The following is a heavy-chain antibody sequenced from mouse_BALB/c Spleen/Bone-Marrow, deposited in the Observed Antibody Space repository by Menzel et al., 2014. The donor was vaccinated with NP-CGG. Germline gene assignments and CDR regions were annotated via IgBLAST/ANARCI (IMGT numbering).Heavy chain of an antibody. D-gene: IGHD1-1*01. Sequence: EVKLMDSGGGLVKPGGSLKLSCAASGFAFXSYDMSWVRQTPEKRLEWVAYISSGGGSTYYPDTVKGRFTISRDNAKNTLYLQMSSLKSEDTAMYYCARGYYYGSSFDYWGQGTTLTVSS. CDR3: ARGYYYGSSFDY. CDR2: ISSGGGST. CDR1: GFAFXSYD. J-gene: IGHJ2*01. V-gene: IGHV5-12-1*01.